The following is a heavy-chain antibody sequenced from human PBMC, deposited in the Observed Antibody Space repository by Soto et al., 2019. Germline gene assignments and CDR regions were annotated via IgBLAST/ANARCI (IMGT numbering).Heavy chain of an antibody. D-gene: IGHD1-26*01. CDR2: ISGNGSNT. Sequence: GGSLRLSCAASGCTFSSYAMGWVRQAPGKGLEWVSGISGNGSNTYYADSVKGRFTISRDNSKNTLYLQMNSLRAEDTAVYYCARDPALWELLWVFDYWGQGTLVPVSS. CDR3: ARDPALWELLWVFDY. J-gene: IGHJ4*02. CDR1: GCTFSSYA. V-gene: IGHV3-23*01.